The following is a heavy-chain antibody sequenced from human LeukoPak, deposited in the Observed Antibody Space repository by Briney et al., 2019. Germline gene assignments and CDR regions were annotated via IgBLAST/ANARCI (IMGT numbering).Heavy chain of an antibody. CDR3: ARGTDGGSSLDY. CDR2: INSDGSTT. V-gene: IGHV3-74*01. D-gene: IGHD6-6*01. Sequence: PGGSLRLSCAASGFTFSSYWMHWVRQAPGKGLVWVSRINSDGSTTSYADSVQGRFTISRDNAKNTLYLEMNSLRAEDTAVYYCARGTDGGSSLDYWGQGTLVTVSS. J-gene: IGHJ4*02. CDR1: GFTFSSYW.